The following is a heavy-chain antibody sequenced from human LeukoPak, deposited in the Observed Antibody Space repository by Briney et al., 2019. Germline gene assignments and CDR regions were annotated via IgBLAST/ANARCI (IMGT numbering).Heavy chain of an antibody. D-gene: IGHD2-21*02. CDR3: ARHHGAYCGGDCYSD. CDR2: IYPGDSDI. J-gene: IGHJ4*02. Sequence: GESLKISCKGSGYSFTNSWIGWVRQTPGKGLEWMGIIYPGDSDIRYSPSFQGQVTISADKSISTAYLQWSSLQASDTAMYYCARHHGAYCGGDCYSDWGQGTLVTVSS. V-gene: IGHV5-51*01. CDR1: GYSFTNSW.